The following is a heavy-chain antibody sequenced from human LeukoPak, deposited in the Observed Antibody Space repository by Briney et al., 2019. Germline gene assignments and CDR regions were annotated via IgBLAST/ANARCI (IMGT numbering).Heavy chain of an antibody. CDR1: GFTFSSYE. V-gene: IGHV3-48*03. CDR3: AREMTTVSTGNDY. D-gene: IGHD4-17*01. CDR2: ISISGNTV. J-gene: IGHJ4*02. Sequence: GGSLGLSCTAPGFTFSSYEMNWVRQAPGKGLEWISYISISGNTVYYADSVMGRFFISRDNAKESVYLQMKSLRAEDTAVYYCAREMTTVSTGNDYWGQGTLVTVSS.